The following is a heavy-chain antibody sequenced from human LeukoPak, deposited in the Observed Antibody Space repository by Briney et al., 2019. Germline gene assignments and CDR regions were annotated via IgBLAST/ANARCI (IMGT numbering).Heavy chain of an antibody. CDR1: GFTFDDYA. CDR3: AKVSAYPRWYFDL. D-gene: IGHD2-21*01. CDR2: ISWISGSI. V-gene: IGHV3-9*01. Sequence: GGSLSLSWAASGFTFDDYAMHWVRQPPGKGLEWVSGISWISGSIGYADSVKGRSTLSRDNTKNSLYLQMNSLRAEDTAVYYCAKVSAYPRWYFDLWGRGTLVTVST. J-gene: IGHJ2*01.